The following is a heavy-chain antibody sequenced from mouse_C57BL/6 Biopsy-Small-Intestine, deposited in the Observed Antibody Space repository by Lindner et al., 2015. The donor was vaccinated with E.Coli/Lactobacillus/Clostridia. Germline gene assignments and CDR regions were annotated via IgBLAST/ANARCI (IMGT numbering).Heavy chain of an antibody. V-gene: IGHV1-72*04. CDR1: GYIFTGHF. CDR2: INPNSGGT. Sequence: SVKVSCKASGYIFTGHFIHWVRQAPGQGLEWMGRINPNSGGTKYAQKFRGRVTMTRDTSTTTAYMDLSGLKSDDTAVYYCARDTSLGSGWHEPSYNMDVWGQGTTVTVSS. CDR3: ARDTSLGSGWHEPSYNMDV. D-gene: IGHD1-1*01. J-gene: IGHJ1*01.